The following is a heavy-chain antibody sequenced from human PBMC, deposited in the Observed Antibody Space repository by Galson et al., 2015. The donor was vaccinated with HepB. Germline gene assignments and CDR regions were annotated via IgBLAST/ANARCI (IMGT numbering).Heavy chain of an antibody. J-gene: IGHJ6*03. Sequence: SVKVSCKASGYTFNSYGISWVRQAPGQGLAWMGWISVYNGHTNYAQKVQGRVTMTTDTSTSTAYLELRSLRADDTAVYYCARDPYQPGGYYYYMDVWGNGTTVTVSS. D-gene: IGHD1-14*01. CDR3: ARDPYQPGGYYYYMDV. V-gene: IGHV1-18*01. CDR1: GYTFNSYG. CDR2: ISVYNGHT.